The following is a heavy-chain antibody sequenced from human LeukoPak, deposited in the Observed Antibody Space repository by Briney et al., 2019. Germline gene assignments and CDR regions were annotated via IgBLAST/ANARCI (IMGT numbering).Heavy chain of an antibody. Sequence: SETLSLTCTVSGGSISSSRYYWGWIRQPPGKGLEWIGSIHYSGSTYYNPSLKSRVTVSVDTSDNQFSLKLSAVAAADTAVYFCVRTSLSDHIVAAAERADDACDMWGQGTMVTVSS. V-gene: IGHV4-39*07. CDR1: GGSISSSRYY. CDR3: VRTSLSDHIVAAAERADDACDM. CDR2: IHYSGST. J-gene: IGHJ3*02. D-gene: IGHD2-2*01.